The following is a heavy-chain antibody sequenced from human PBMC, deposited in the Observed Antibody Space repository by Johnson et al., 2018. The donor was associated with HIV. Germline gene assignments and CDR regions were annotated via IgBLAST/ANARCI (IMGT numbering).Heavy chain of an antibody. V-gene: IGHV3-33*06. D-gene: IGHD4-17*01. J-gene: IGHJ3*02. CDR2: IWFDGDNQ. Sequence: QVQLVESGGGVVQPGRSLRLSCAASGFTFSSYGMHWVRQAPGRGLEWVAVIWFDGDNQFYAQSVKGRLTISRDNSTNTLYLQMNSLRVEDTAVYYCAKEGSRGTVTQAPDAFDIWGQGTMVTVSS. CDR1: GFTFSSYG. CDR3: AKEGSRGTVTQAPDAFDI.